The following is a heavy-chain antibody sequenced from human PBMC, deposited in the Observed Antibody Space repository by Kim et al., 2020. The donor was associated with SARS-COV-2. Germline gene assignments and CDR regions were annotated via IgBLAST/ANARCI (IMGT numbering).Heavy chain of an antibody. V-gene: IGHV6-1*01. J-gene: IGHJ4*02. CDR1: RDSVSTKGPA. CDR2: TYYTSRWFR. Sequence: SQTLSLTCAISRDSVSTKGPAWNWIRLSPSRGLEWLGRTYYTSRWFRDYAITVKSRISITSDTSKNQFSLHLTSVTPEDTGVYFCARVSMAGYFTSWGQGTLVTVSS. CDR3: ARVSMAGYFTS. D-gene: IGHD6-19*01.